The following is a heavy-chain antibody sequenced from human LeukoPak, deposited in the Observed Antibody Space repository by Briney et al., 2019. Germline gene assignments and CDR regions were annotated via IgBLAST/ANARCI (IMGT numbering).Heavy chain of an antibody. CDR3: ARANRYAGGDRHFDY. J-gene: IGHJ4*02. D-gene: IGHD1-14*01. CDR2: IYNSGST. V-gene: IGHV4-4*09. Sequence: PSETLSLTCTVSGGSISSYYWSWIRQPPGKGLEWIGYIYNSGSTNYNPSLKSRVTISLDTSKNQFSLKLSSVTAADTAVYFCARANRYAGGDRHFDYWGQGTLVTVSP. CDR1: GGSISSYY.